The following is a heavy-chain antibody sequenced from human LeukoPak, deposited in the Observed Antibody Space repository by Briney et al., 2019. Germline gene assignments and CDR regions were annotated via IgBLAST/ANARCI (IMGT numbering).Heavy chain of an antibody. D-gene: IGHD3-9*01. CDR3: ARDAGLRYFDWLLYSPMLDY. V-gene: IGHV4-38-2*02. J-gene: IGHJ4*02. CDR2: IYHSGST. Sequence: SETLSLTCTVSGYSISSGYYWGWIRQPPGKGLEWIGSIYHSGSTYYNPSLKSRVTISVDTSKNQFSLKLSSVTAADTAVYYCARDAGLRYFDWLLYSPMLDYWGQGTLVTVSS. CDR1: GYSISSGYY.